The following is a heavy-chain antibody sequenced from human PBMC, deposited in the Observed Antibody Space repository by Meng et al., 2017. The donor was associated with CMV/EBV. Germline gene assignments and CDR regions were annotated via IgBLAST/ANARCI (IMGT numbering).Heavy chain of an antibody. V-gene: IGHV4-38-2*02. CDR3: ASCRGDSYGIHDAFDI. Sequence: SETLSLTCTVSGYSISSGYYWGWIRQPPGKGLEWIGSIYHSGSTYYNPSLKSRVTISVDTSKNQFSLKLSSVTAADTAVYYCASCRGDSYGIHDAFDIWGQGTMVTVSS. J-gene: IGHJ3*02. CDR2: IYHSGST. CDR1: GYSISSGYY. D-gene: IGHD5-18*01.